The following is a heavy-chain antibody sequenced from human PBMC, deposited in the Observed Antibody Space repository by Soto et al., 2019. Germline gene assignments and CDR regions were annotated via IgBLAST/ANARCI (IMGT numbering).Heavy chain of an antibody. J-gene: IGHJ3*02. V-gene: IGHV4-34*01. Sequence: PSETLSLTCAVYGGSFSGYYWSWIRQPPGKGLEWIGEINHSGSTNYNPSLKSRVTISVDTSKNQFSLKLSSVTAADTAVYYCAREGIVVVVAAAGAVNAFDIWGQGTMVTVSS. CDR1: GGSFSGYY. CDR3: AREGIVVVVAAAGAVNAFDI. CDR2: INHSGST. D-gene: IGHD2-15*01.